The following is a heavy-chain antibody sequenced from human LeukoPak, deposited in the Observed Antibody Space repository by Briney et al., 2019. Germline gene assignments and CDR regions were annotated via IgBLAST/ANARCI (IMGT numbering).Heavy chain of an antibody. CDR3: ARDIDSTGSYWYFDY. J-gene: IGHJ4*02. Sequence: GGSLRLSCAASGFTFSYYGMHWVRQAPGKGLEWVAAIQSDGSIEYYADSVKGRLIISRDNSKNTLFLQMNSLRADDTAVYYCARDIDSTGSYWYFDYGGQGTLVTVS. D-gene: IGHD3-22*01. CDR2: IQSDGSIE. CDR1: GFTFSYYG. V-gene: IGHV3-33*01.